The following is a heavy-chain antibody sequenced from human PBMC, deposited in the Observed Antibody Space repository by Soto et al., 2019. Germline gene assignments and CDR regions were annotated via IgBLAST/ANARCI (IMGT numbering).Heavy chain of an antibody. Sequence: SETLSLTCTVSGGSISSYYWSWIRQPPGKGLEWIGYIYYSGSTNYNPSLKSRVTISVDTSKNQFSLNLSSVTAADTAVYYCARSYRRYCSGGSCYSYYYYYMDVWGKGTTVTVSS. CDR3: ARSYRRYCSGGSCYSYYYYYMDV. J-gene: IGHJ6*03. D-gene: IGHD2-15*01. CDR2: IYYSGST. CDR1: GGSISSYY. V-gene: IGHV4-59*01.